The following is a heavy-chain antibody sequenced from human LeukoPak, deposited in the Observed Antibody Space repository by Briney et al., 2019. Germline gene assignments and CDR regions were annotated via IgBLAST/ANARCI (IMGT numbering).Heavy chain of an antibody. CDR1: GFTFSSYE. D-gene: IGHD3-10*02. CDR3: AELGITMIGGV. Sequence: PGGSLRLSCAASGFTFSSYEMNWVRQTPGKGLEWVSSISDSSSYIYYADSVRGRFTISRDNAKNSLYLQMNSLRAEDTAVYYCAELGITMIGGVWGKGTTVTISS. J-gene: IGHJ6*04. CDR2: ISDSSSYI. V-gene: IGHV3-21*01.